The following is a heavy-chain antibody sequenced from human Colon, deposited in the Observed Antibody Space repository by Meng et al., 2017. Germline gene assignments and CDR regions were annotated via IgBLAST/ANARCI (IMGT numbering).Heavy chain of an antibody. Sequence: QVQLQESGPGLVKPSQTASLTCTVSGGFLNSDDYYWSWIRQHPGTGLEWIGYIYSGGISHYNPSLKSRITMSIDTSKNQFSLQLTSVTAADTAIYYCARDPLAVGPTDRGLDSWGQGTLVTVSS. V-gene: IGHV4-31*03. D-gene: IGHD1-26*01. CDR3: ARDPLAVGPTDRGLDS. J-gene: IGHJ4*02. CDR2: IYSGGIS. CDR1: GGFLNSDDYY.